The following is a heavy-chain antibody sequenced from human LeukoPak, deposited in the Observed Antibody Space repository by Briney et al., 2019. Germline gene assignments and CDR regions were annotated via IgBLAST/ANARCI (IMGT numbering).Heavy chain of an antibody. CDR1: GFTVSSNY. V-gene: IGHV3-66*01. CDR3: ARSQYYYGMDV. Sequence: PGVSLRLSCAASGFTVSSNYMSWVRQAPGKGLEWVSVIYSGGSTYYADSVKGRFTISRDNSKNTLYLQMNSLRAEDTAVYYCARSQYYYGMDVWGQGTTVTVSS. J-gene: IGHJ6*02. CDR2: IYSGGST.